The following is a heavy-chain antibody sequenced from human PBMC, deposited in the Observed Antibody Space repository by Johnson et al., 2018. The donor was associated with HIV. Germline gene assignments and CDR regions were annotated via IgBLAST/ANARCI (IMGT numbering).Heavy chain of an antibody. D-gene: IGHD2-15*01. Sequence: QVQLVESGGGVVQPGGSLRLSCAASGFTFSSYGMHWVRQAPGKGLEWVAFIRYDGSNKYYADSVKGRFTISRDNSKNSLYLQMSSLRTEDTAFYYCVKDIQGVVSDAFDIWGQGTKVTVSS. CDR1: GFTFSSYG. V-gene: IGHV3-30*02. J-gene: IGHJ3*02. CDR2: IRYDGSNK. CDR3: VKDIQGVVSDAFDI.